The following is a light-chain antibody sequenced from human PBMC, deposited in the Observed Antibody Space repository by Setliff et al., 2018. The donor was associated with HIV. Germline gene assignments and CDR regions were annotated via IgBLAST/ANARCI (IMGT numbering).Light chain of an antibody. V-gene: IGLV2-14*03. CDR3: SSFTDSTLEYV. Sequence: QSVLTQPASVAGSPGQSITISCTGTSSDIGNYNYVSWHQQHPGKAPKLMIYDVSNRPSGVSNRFSGSKSGNTASLTISGLQAEDEADYYCSSFTDSTLEYVFGTGTKVTV. CDR1: SSDIGNYNY. CDR2: DVS. J-gene: IGLJ1*01.